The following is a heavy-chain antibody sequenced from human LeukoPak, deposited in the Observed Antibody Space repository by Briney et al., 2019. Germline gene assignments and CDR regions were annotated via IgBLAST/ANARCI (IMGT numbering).Heavy chain of an antibody. CDR3: AKGITVMMVAPGY. CDR1: GFTVSSNY. V-gene: IGHV3-53*01. D-gene: IGHD3-22*01. CDR2: IYSNNIT. J-gene: IGHJ4*02. Sequence: PGGSLRLSCAASGFTVSSNYMTWVRQAPGKGLEWVSVIYSNNITFYADSVKGRFTISRDKSKNTLYLQMNSLRAEDTAVYYCAKGITVMMVAPGYWDQGTLVTVSS.